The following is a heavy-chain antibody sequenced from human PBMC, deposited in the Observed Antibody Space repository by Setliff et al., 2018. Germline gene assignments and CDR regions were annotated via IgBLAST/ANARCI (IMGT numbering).Heavy chain of an antibody. CDR1: GFTFGDYA. J-gene: IGHJ4*02. CDR2: IRSKAYGGTT. V-gene: IGHV3-49*04. Sequence: GGSLRLSCTASGFTFGDYAMSWVRQAPGKGLEWVGFIRSKAYGGTTEYAASVKGRFTISSDDSKSIAYLQMNSLKTEDTAVYYCTRNLAYYDFWSGYPNNYYFDYWGQGTLVTVSS. CDR3: TRNLAYYDFWSGYPNNYYFDY. D-gene: IGHD3-3*01.